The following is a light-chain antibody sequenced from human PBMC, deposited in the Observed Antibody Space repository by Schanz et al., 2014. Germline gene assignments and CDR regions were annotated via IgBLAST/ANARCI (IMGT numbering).Light chain of an antibody. Sequence: EIVLTQSPGTLSMSPGERATLSCRASQSISSSYLAWYQQKPGQAPRLLIYGASSRATGIPDRFGGSGSGTDFTLTISRLEPEDFAVYYCQQYGMTFGQGTKVEVK. V-gene: IGKV3-20*01. CDR3: QQYGMT. J-gene: IGKJ1*01. CDR1: QSISSSY. CDR2: GAS.